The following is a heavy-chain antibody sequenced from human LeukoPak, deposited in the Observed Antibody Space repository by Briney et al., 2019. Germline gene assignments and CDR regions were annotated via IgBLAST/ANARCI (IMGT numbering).Heavy chain of an antibody. Sequence: SETLSLTCTVSGGSISSSSYYWGWIRQPPGKGLEWIGNIYYSGSTYYNPSLKSRVTISVDTSKNQFSLKLSSVTAADTAVYYCASGTPSSVTIDYWGQGTLVTVSS. V-gene: IGHV4-39*01. D-gene: IGHD4-17*01. CDR1: GGSISSSSYY. CDR3: ASGTPSSVTIDY. CDR2: IYYSGST. J-gene: IGHJ4*02.